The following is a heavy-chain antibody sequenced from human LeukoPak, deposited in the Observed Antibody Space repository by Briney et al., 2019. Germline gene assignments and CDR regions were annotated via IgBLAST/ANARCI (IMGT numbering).Heavy chain of an antibody. CDR2: IRSKAYGGTT. D-gene: IGHD2-2*01. CDR3: TSNKGGIVVVPAASFDP. CDR1: GFTFGDYA. Sequence: GGSLRLSCTASGFTFGDYAMSWFRQAPGKGLEWVGFIRSKAYGGTTEYGASVKGRFTISRDDSKSIAYLQMNSLKTENTAVYYCTSNKGGIVVVPAASFDPWGQGTLVTVSS. V-gene: IGHV3-49*03. J-gene: IGHJ5*02.